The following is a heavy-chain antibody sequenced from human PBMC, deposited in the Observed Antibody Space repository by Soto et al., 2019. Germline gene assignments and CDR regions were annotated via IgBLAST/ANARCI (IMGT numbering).Heavy chain of an antibody. D-gene: IGHD1-26*01. CDR2: IRSKAYGGTT. CDR1: GFTFGDYA. Sequence: SGGSLRLSCTASGFTFGDYAMSWVRQAPGKGLEWVGFIRSKAYGGTTEYAASVKGRFTISRDDSKSIAYLQMNSLKTEDTAVYYCTPELVGATTFDYWGQGTLVTVSS. CDR3: TPELVGATTFDY. V-gene: IGHV3-49*04. J-gene: IGHJ4*02.